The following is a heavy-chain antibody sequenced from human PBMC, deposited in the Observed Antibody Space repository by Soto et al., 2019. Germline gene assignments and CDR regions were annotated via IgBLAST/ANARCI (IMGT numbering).Heavy chain of an antibody. Sequence: SETLSLTCAVSGVSSSGYYWSWIRQPPGKGLEWVGEVNHSGTTHYSPSLKSRVTISVDTSRNQFSLRLTSVTAADTAIYYCAFGNTFYYYYMDVWGKGTTVTVSS. CDR1: GVSSSGYY. J-gene: IGHJ6*03. CDR2: VNHSGTT. CDR3: AFGNTFYYYYMDV. V-gene: IGHV4-34*01. D-gene: IGHD2-2*02.